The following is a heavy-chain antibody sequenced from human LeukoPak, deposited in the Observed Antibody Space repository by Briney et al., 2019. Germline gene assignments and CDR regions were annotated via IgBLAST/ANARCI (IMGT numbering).Heavy chain of an antibody. CDR3: ARDLGIVVAGINLGY. J-gene: IGHJ4*02. CDR2: ISGSGGST. Sequence: GGSLRLSCAASGFTFSSYAMSWVRQAPGKGLEWVSAISGSGGSTYYADSVKGRFTISRDNSKNTLYLQMNSLRAEDTAVYYCARDLGIVVAGINLGYWGQGTLVTVSS. V-gene: IGHV3-23*01. CDR1: GFTFSSYA. D-gene: IGHD6-19*01.